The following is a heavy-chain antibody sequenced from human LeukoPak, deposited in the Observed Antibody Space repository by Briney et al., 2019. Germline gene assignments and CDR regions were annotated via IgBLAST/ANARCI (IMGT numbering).Heavy chain of an antibody. CDR3: ARDQYYYDSSGYYYSWFDP. D-gene: IGHD3-22*01. J-gene: IGHJ5*02. CDR1: GFTVSSNY. V-gene: IGHV3-66*01. CDR2: IYSGGST. Sequence: GGSLRLSCAASGFTVSSNYMSWVRQAPGKGLEWVSVIYSGGSTYYADSVKGRFTISRDNSKNTLYLQMNSLRAEDPAVYYCARDQYYYDSSGYYYSWFDPWGQGTLVTVSS.